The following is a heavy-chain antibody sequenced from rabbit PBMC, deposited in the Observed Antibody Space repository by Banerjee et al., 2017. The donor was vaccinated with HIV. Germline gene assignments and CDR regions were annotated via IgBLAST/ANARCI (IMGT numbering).Heavy chain of an antibody. CDR1: GFSFSNKYV. D-gene: IGHD1-1*01. CDR2: INSSSGNT. CDR3: ARGTSSSAYYSGSLNL. V-gene: IGHV1S45*01. J-gene: IGHJ4*01. Sequence: QEQLEESGGDLVKPEGSLTLTCTASGFSFSNKYVMCWVRQAPGKGLEWIACINSSSGNTVYANWAKGRLTISRTSSTTVTLQMTSLTVADTATYFCARGTSSSAYYSGSLNLWGQGTLVTVS.